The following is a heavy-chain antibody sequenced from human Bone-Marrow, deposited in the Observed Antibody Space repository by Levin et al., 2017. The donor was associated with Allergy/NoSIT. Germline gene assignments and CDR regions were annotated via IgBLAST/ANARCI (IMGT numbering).Heavy chain of an antibody. Sequence: GGSLRLSCAASGFTFDDYAMHWVRQAPGKGLEWVSGITWNSGNIIYADSVKGRFTISRDNAKHSLYLQMNSLRAEDTALYYCAKDIGTDSSSSPFKYYGMDVWGQGTTVTVSS. CDR2: ITWNSGNI. CDR1: GFTFDDYA. CDR3: AKDIGTDSSSSPFKYYGMDV. D-gene: IGHD6-6*01. V-gene: IGHV3-9*01. J-gene: IGHJ6*02.